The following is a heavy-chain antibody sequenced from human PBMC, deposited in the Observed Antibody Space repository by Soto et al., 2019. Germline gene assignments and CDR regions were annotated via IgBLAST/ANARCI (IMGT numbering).Heavy chain of an antibody. D-gene: IGHD3-10*01. CDR2: ISSSGSTI. CDR1: GFTFSDYY. V-gene: IGHV3-11*01. Sequence: PGGSLRLSCAASGFTFSDYYMSWIRQAPGKGLEWVSYISSSGSTIYYADSVKGRFTISRDNAKNSLYLQMNSLRAEDTAVYYCARDRRRGTIYYFDYWGQGTLVTVSS. J-gene: IGHJ4*02. CDR3: ARDRRRGTIYYFDY.